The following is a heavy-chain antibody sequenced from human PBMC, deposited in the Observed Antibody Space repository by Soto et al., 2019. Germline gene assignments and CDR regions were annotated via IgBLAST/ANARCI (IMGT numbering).Heavy chain of an antibody. Sequence: GGSLRLSCAASGLTFSSFTINWVRQAPGKGLEWVSSISSSSYIYYADSVRGRFTISRDNARNSLYLQINSLRAEDTAVYYCARDCSGGSCYPGMDVWGQGTTLTVSS. CDR2: ISSSSYI. V-gene: IGHV3-21*01. D-gene: IGHD2-15*01. J-gene: IGHJ6*02. CDR3: ARDCSGGSCYPGMDV. CDR1: GLTFSSFT.